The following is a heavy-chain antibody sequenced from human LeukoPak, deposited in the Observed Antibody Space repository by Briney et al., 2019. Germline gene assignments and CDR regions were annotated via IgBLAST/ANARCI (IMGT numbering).Heavy chain of an antibody. V-gene: IGHV4-34*10. Sequence: PSETLSLTCSVSGGSFIDYSWSWIRQPPGKGLEWIGEINHSGITNYNPSLESRITMSVDTSKNQFSLKLSSVTAADTAVYYCARDKYQENYYYMDVWGKGTTVTVSS. J-gene: IGHJ6*03. CDR1: GGSFIDYS. CDR2: INHSGIT. CDR3: ARDKYQENYYYMDV. D-gene: IGHD2-2*01.